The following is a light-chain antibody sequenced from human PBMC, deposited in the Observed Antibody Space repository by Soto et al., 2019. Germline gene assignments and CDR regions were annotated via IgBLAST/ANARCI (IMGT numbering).Light chain of an antibody. CDR3: QQRGNWPT. J-gene: IGKJ1*01. Sequence: EMVFTQSPGTLSLSPGDRGTLSCRASQSVTDNLAWYQQKPGQAPRLLIYGASTRASGVPARFTGSGSGTDFSLTISSLEPEGFAVYYCQQRGNWPTFGQGTKVDIK. CDR2: GAS. CDR1: QSVTDN. V-gene: IGKV3-11*01.